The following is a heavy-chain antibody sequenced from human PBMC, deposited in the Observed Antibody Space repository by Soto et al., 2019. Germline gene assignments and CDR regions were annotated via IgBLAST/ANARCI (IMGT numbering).Heavy chain of an antibody. CDR2: IWYDGSNK. Sequence: PGGSLRLSCAASGFTFSSYGMHWVRQAPGKGLEWVAVIWYDGSNKYYADSVKGRFTISRDNSKNTLYLQMNSLRAEDTAVYYCARNLVGATTEYFQHWGQATLVP. D-gene: IGHD1-26*01. V-gene: IGHV3-33*01. CDR3: ARNLVGATTEYFQH. J-gene: IGHJ1*01. CDR1: GFTFSSYG.